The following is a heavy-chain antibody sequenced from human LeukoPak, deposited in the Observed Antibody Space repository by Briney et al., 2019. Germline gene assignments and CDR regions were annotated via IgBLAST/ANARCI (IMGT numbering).Heavy chain of an antibody. J-gene: IGHJ5*02. CDR2: IKQDGSEK. CDR3: ARDLYVGSGRNYIAH. Sequence: GGSLRLSCAASGFTFSSYWMSWVRQAPGKGLVWVANIKQDGSEKYYVDSVKGRFTISRDNAKNSLYLQMNGLRAEDTAVYYCARDLYVGSGRNYIAHWGQGTLVTVSS. D-gene: IGHD3-10*01. CDR1: GFTFSSYW. V-gene: IGHV3-7*01.